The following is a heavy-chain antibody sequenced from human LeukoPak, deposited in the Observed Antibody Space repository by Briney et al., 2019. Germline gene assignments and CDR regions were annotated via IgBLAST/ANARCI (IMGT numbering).Heavy chain of an antibody. V-gene: IGHV4-38-2*02. CDR3: ARVEMAYSIDY. CDR2: IYHSGST. J-gene: IGHJ4*02. D-gene: IGHD5-24*01. CDR1: GYSISSGYY. Sequence: SETLSLTCTVSGYSISSGYYWGWIRQPPGKGLEWIGSIYHSGSTYYNPSLKSRVTISVDTSKNQFSLKLSSVTAADTAVYYCARVEMAYSIDYCGQGTLVTVSS.